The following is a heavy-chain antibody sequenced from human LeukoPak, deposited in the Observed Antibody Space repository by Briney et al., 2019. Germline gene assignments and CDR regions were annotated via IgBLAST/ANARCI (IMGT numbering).Heavy chain of an antibody. CDR3: ANDPTSRITMVRGVSPFDS. V-gene: IGHV3-30*18. J-gene: IGHJ4*02. CDR1: GFTFSSYG. D-gene: IGHD3-10*01. Sequence: PGRSLRLSCAASGFTFSSYGMHWVRQAPGKGLEWVAVTSYDGSNTYHADSVKGRFTISRDNSKNTLYLQMDSLRAEDTAVYFCANDPTSRITMVRGVSPFDSWGQGTLVTVSS. CDR2: TSYDGSNT.